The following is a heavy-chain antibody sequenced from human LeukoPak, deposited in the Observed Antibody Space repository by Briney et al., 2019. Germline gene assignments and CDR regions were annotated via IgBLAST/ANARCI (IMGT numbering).Heavy chain of an antibody. CDR2: INPNSGGT. D-gene: IGHD6-13*01. Sequence: GASVKVSCKASGYTFTNYAMNWVRQAPGQGLEWMGWINPNSGGTNYAQKFQGWVTMTRDTSISTAYMELSRLRSDDTAVYYCARSIAAAGHFDYWGQGTLVTVSS. V-gene: IGHV1-2*04. J-gene: IGHJ4*02. CDR1: GYTFTNYA. CDR3: ARSIAAAGHFDY.